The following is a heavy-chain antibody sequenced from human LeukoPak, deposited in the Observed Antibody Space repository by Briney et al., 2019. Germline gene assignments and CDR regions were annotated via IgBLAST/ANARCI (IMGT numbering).Heavy chain of an antibody. CDR2: IYPGDSDT. CDR3: ARHRWVVPAAIEVDYEQYYMDV. J-gene: IGHJ6*03. D-gene: IGHD2-2*01. V-gene: IGHV5-51*01. CDR1: GYSFTSYW. Sequence: KLGESLKISCKGSGYSFTSYWIGWVRQMPGKGLEWMGIIYPGDSDTRYSPSFQGQVTISADKSISTAYLQWSSLKASDTAMYYCARHRWVVPAAIEVDYEQYYMDVWGKGTTVTVSS.